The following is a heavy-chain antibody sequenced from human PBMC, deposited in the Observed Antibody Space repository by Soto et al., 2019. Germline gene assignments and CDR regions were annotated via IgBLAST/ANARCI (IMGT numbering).Heavy chain of an antibody. CDR2: ISSNGVGT. CDR1: GFTLSGYA. CDR3: ARRARPDFSYMDV. V-gene: IGHV3-64*01. J-gene: IGHJ6*03. D-gene: IGHD6-6*01. Sequence: EVQLAESGGGLAQPGGSLRLSCAASGFTLSGYAMDWVRQAPGKGLEYVSGISSNGVGTYYAKSVQGRFTISRDNSNNTVYLPMGSLRPEDMAVYYCARRARPDFSYMDVWGKGTTVTVSS.